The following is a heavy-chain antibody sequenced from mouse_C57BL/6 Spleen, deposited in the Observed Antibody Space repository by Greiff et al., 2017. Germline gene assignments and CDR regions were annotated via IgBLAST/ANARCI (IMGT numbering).Heavy chain of an antibody. V-gene: IGHV1-52*01. D-gene: IGHD1-1*01. CDR3: ARSRGLLRVDS. J-gene: IGHJ2*01. Sequence: VQLQQPGAELVRPGSSVKLSCKASGYTFTSYWMHWVKQRPIQGLEWIGNIDPSDSETHYNQKFKDKATLTVDKSSSKAYMQLSSLTSEDSAVYYCARSRGLLRVDSWGQGTTLTVSS. CDR2: IDPSDSET. CDR1: GYTFTSYW.